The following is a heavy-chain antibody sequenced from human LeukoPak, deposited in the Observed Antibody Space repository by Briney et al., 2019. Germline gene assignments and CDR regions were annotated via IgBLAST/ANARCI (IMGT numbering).Heavy chain of an antibody. D-gene: IGHD6-13*01. CDR2: ISYDGSNK. Sequence: GGSLRLSCAASGFTFSSYAMHWVRQAPGKGLEWVAVISYDGSNKYYADSVKGRFTISRDNSKNTLYLQVNSLRAEDTAVYYCARSGRQQLMDVWGQGTTVTVSS. CDR3: ARSGRQQLMDV. V-gene: IGHV3-30-3*01. CDR1: GFTFSSYA. J-gene: IGHJ6*02.